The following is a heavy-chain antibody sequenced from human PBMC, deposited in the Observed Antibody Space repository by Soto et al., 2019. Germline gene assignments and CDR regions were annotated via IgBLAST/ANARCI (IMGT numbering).Heavy chain of an antibody. CDR1: GVSMNDYY. CDR2: IFTNGNT. J-gene: IGHJ6*02. Sequence: SEPLSLTCSVSGVSMNDYYWSRIRQPAGRGLEWIGRIFTNGNTNYNPSLRGRLTMSVDTSTNQVSLRLTSVTAADTAVYYCASGPLVSRYYGLNVWGQGTTVTVSS. V-gene: IGHV4-4*07. CDR3: ASGPLVSRYYGLNV.